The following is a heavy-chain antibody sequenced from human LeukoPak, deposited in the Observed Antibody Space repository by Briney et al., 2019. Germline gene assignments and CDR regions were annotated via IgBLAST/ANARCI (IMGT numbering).Heavy chain of an antibody. Sequence: GGSLRLSCAASGFTFSSYSMNWVRQAPGKGLEWVSSISSSSSYIYYADSVKGRFTISRDNAKNSLYLQMNSLRAEDTAVYYCARDLIIWGASLLGAFDIWGQGTMVTVSS. J-gene: IGHJ3*02. CDR2: ISSSSSYI. D-gene: IGHD3-16*01. CDR1: GFTFSSYS. V-gene: IGHV3-21*01. CDR3: ARDLIIWGASLLGAFDI.